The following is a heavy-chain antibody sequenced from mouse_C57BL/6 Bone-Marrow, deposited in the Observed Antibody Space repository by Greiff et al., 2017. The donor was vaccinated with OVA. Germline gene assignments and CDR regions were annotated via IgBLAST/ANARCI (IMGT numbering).Heavy chain of an antibody. V-gene: IGHV6-3*01. CDR1: GFTFSNYW. CDR3: TYDGYYGWYFDV. D-gene: IGHD2-3*01. CDR2: IRLKSDNYAT. J-gene: IGHJ1*03. Sequence: VQLKESGGGLVQPGGSMKLSCVASGFTFSNYWMNWVRQSPEKGLEWVAQIRLKSDNYATHYAESVNGRFTISRDKSKISVYLQMNNLRSEYTGIYYCTYDGYYGWYFDVWCTGTTVTVSS.